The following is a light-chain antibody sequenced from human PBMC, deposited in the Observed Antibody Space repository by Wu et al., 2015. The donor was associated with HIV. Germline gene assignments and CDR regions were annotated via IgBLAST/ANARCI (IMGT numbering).Light chain of an antibody. V-gene: IGKV3-20*01. Sequence: EIVLTQSPGTLSLSPGERATLSCRASQSVSSSYLAWYQQKPGQAPRLLIYGASSRATGIPDRFQWQWVWGQTFTLTISRLEPEDFAVYYCQQYGRSPSFGGGTKVEIK. CDR1: QSVSSSY. CDR3: QQYGRSPS. CDR2: GAS. J-gene: IGKJ4*01.